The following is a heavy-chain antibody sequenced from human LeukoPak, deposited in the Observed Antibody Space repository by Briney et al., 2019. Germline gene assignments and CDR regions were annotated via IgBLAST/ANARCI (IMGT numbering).Heavy chain of an antibody. CDR1: GFTFSSYA. J-gene: IGHJ6*03. D-gene: IGHD6-13*01. CDR2: ISGSGGST. CDR3: AKDSGYSSSWYDPDRLYYYYYMDV. V-gene: IGHV3-23*01. Sequence: GGSLRLSCAASGFTFSSYAMSWVRQAPGKGLEWVSAISGSGGSTYYADSVKGRFTISRDNSKNTLYLQMNSLRAEDTAVYYCAKDSGYSSSWYDPDRLYYYYYMDVWGKGTTVTVSS.